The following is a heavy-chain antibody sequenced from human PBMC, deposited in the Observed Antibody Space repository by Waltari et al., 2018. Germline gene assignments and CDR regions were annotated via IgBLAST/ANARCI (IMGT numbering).Heavy chain of an antibody. J-gene: IGHJ5*02. V-gene: IGHV3-48*03. CDR3: ALGRYCNSFNCYTGIYSGT. D-gene: IGHD2-2*01. Sequence: EVQLVESGGGFAQPGGSLTLSCVACGRVRNYEMFWARQAPGKGLEWISYIDFTGDSTSYADSVKGRFTISRDNAKNSLYLQVNSLRAEDTAFYYCALGRYCNSFNCYTGIYSGTWGQGTLVTVSS. CDR2: IDFTGDST. CDR1: GRVRNYE.